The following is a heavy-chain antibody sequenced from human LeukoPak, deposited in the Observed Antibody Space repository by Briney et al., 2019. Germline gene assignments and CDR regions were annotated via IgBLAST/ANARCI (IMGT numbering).Heavy chain of an antibody. J-gene: IGHJ4*02. CDR2: IYPGDSDT. D-gene: IGHD5-18*01. CDR3: ARGRGYSYGYVPAFDY. CDR1: GYSFTSYW. V-gene: IGHV5-51*01. Sequence: GESLKISCKGSGYSFTSYWIGWVRQMPGKVLEWMGIIYPGDSDTRYSPSFQGQVTISADKSISTAYLQWSSLKASDTAMYYCARGRGYSYGYVPAFDYWGQGTLVTVSS.